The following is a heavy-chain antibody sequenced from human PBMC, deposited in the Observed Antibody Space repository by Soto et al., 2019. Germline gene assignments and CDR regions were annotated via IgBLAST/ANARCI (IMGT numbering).Heavy chain of an antibody. Sequence: QVQLQESGPGLVKPSETLSLTCTVSGGFVSSASYFWSWIRQPPGKEMEFIAYVYYTGTTKYSPSLKSRASISLDTSKNQFSLNLSSVTTADTAIYYCARMRFGEVPYWLDPWGQGILVTVS. CDR2: VYYTGTT. D-gene: IGHD3-3*01. CDR3: ARMRFGEVPYWLDP. CDR1: GGFVSSASYF. V-gene: IGHV4-61*01. J-gene: IGHJ5*02.